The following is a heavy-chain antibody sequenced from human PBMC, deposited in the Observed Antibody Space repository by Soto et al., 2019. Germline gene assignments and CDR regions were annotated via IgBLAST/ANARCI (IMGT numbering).Heavy chain of an antibody. Sequence: PSETLSLTCTVSGGSISSSSYYWGWIRQPPGKGLEWIGSIYYSGSTYYNPSLKSRVTISVDTSKNQFSLKLSSVTAADTAVYYCARSHYDILTGYPPWYYFDYWGQGTLVTVSS. CDR2: IYYSGST. V-gene: IGHV4-39*01. CDR3: ARSHYDILTGYPPWYYFDY. J-gene: IGHJ4*02. CDR1: GGSISSSSYY. D-gene: IGHD3-9*01.